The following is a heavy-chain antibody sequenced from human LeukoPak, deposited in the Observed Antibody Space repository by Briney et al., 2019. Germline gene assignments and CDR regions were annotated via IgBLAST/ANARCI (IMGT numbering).Heavy chain of an antibody. V-gene: IGHV3-64D*06. CDR2: ISSNGGST. Sequence: GGSLRLSCSASGFTFSSYAMHWVRQAPGKGLEYVSAISSNGGSTYYADSVKGRFTISRDNSKNTLYLQMSSLRAEDTAVYYCVNTVIMITFGGVGLGAFDIWGQGTMVTVSS. CDR1: GFTFSSYA. J-gene: IGHJ3*02. D-gene: IGHD3-16*01. CDR3: VNTVIMITFGGVGLGAFDI.